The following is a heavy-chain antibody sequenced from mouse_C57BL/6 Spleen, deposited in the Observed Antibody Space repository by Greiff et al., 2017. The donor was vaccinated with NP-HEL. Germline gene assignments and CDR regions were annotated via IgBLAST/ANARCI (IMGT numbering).Heavy chain of an antibody. J-gene: IGHJ2*01. Sequence: QVQLQQPGAELVKPGASVKLSCKASGYTFTSYWMHWVKQRPGQGLEWIGMIHPNSGSTNYNEKFKSKATLTVDKPSSTAYMQLSSLTSEDSAVYYCARGYYYGSSYNDYWGQGTTLTVSS. CDR3: ARGYYYGSSYNDY. V-gene: IGHV1-64*01. CDR1: GYTFTSYW. D-gene: IGHD1-1*01. CDR2: IHPNSGST.